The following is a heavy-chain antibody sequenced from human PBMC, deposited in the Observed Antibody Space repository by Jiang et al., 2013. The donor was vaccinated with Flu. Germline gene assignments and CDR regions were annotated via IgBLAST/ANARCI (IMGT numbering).Heavy chain of an antibody. D-gene: IGHD2-15*01. V-gene: IGHV2-5*02. CDR3: AHITRYCYGGRCYGGFDY. J-gene: IGHJ4*02. CDR1: GFSLSTSGVG. CDR2: IYWDDDE. Sequence: KPTQTLTLTCTFSGFSLSTSGVGVGWIRQPPGKALEWLALIYWDDDERYSPSLRSRLTITKDTSKNQVVLTVTNMDPVDTSTYYCAHITRYCYGGRCYGGFDYWGQGILVNVSS.